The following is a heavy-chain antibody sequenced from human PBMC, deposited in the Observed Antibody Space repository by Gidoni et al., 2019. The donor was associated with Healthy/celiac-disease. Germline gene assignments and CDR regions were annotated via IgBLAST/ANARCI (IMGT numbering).Heavy chain of an antibody. CDR2: IYTSGST. J-gene: IGHJ3*02. V-gene: IGHV4-61*02. CDR3: ARDKRGLGYCSGGSCYSAGDDAFDI. CDR1: GGSISSGSYY. D-gene: IGHD2-15*01. Sequence: QVQLQESGPGLVKPSQTLSLTCTVSGGSISSGSYYWSWIRQPAGKGLEWIGRIYTSGSTNYNPSLKSRVTISVDTSKNQFSLKLSSVTAADTAVYYCARDKRGLGYCSGGSCYSAGDDAFDIWGQGTMVTVSS.